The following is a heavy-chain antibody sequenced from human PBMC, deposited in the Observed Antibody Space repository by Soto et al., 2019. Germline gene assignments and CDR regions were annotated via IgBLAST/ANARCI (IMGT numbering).Heavy chain of an antibody. Sequence: GSLLPACSASGSTFSSYWMHGVRQAPGKGLVWVSRINSDGSSTSYADSVKGRFTISRDNAKNTLYLQMNSLRAEDTAVYYCARVASSWYSREYYFDYWGQGTLVTVYS. CDR1: GSTFSSYW. CDR3: ARVASSWYSREYYFDY. CDR2: INSDGSST. D-gene: IGHD6-13*01. J-gene: IGHJ4*02. V-gene: IGHV3-74*01.